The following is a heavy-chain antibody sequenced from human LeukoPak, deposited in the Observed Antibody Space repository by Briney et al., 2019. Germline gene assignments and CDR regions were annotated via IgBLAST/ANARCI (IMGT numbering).Heavy chain of an antibody. CDR3: ARDPVATINYFDY. CDR2: ISYDGSNK. CDR1: GFTFSSYA. Sequence: PGGSLRLSCAASGFTFSSYAMHWVRQAPGKGREWVAVISYDGSNKYYADSVKGRFTISRDNSKNTLYLQMTSLRAEDTAVYYCARDPVATINYFDYWGQGTMVSVSS. V-gene: IGHV3-30*04. J-gene: IGHJ4*02. D-gene: IGHD5-12*01.